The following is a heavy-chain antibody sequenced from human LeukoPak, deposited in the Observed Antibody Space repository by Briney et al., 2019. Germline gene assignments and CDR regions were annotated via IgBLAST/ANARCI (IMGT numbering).Heavy chain of an antibody. J-gene: IGHJ4*02. CDR3: ARTGIAARPGYFDY. V-gene: IGHV4-38-2*02. D-gene: IGHD6-6*01. CDR1: GYSISSGYY. Sequence: SENLSLTCTVSGYSISSGYYWGWIRQPPGKGLEWIGSIYHSGSTYYNPSLKSRVTISVDTSKNQFSLKLSSVTAADTAVYYCARTGIAARPGYFDYWGQGTLVTVSS. CDR2: IYHSGST.